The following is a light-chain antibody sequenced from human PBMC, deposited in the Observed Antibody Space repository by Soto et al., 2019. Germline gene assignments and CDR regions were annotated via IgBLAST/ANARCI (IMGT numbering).Light chain of an antibody. Sequence: QSVLTQPRSVSGSPGQSVTIPCTGKNNDVGGYNYVSWYQQHPGKAPKLMIYDVSKRPSGVPDRFSGSKSGNTASLTISGLQAEDEADYYCCSYAGSYTFYVFGTGTKVTVL. CDR3: CSYAGSYTFYV. V-gene: IGLV2-11*01. CDR2: DVS. J-gene: IGLJ1*01. CDR1: NNDVGGYNY.